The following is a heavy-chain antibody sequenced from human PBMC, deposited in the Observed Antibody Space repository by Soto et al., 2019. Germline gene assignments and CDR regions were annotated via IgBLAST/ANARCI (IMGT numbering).Heavy chain of an antibody. CDR1: GYTFTSYD. CDR3: AKEGFDS. J-gene: IGHJ4*02. V-gene: IGHV1-3*01. CDR2: INAGNDNT. Sequence: ASVKVSCKASGYTFTSYDINWVRQATGQGLEWMGWINAGNDNTNYAQKFQGRVTITRDTSVTTAYMELSSLRSEDTAVYYCAKEGFDSWGQGTLVTVSS.